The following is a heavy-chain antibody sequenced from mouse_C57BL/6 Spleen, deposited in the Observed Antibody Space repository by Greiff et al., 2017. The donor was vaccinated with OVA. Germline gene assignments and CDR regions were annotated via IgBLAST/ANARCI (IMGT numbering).Heavy chain of an antibody. J-gene: IGHJ3*01. V-gene: IGHV14-4*01. CDR3: TTAYDYDGAY. CDR1: GFNIKDDY. D-gene: IGHD2-4*01. Sequence: EVQLQQSGAELVRPGASVKLSCTASGFNIKDDYMHWVKQRPEQGLEWIGWIDPENGDTEYASKFQGKATITADKSSNTAYLQLSSLTSEDTAVYYCTTAYDYDGAYWGQGTLVTVSA. CDR2: IDPENGDT.